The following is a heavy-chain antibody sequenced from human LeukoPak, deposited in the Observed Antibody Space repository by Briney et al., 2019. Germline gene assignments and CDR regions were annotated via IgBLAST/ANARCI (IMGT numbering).Heavy chain of an antibody. V-gene: IGHV4-59*01. Sequence: PSETLSLTCTVSGGSINYYWSWIRQSPGKGLEWIGYITSSGYTNYNPSLRSRVTISLDTSKMQFSLRLSSVTAADTAVYFCARDFGYSTAGDHYYGMDVWGQGTTVSVSS. CDR1: GGSINYY. CDR3: ARDFGYSTAGDHYYGMDV. D-gene: IGHD5-12*01. J-gene: IGHJ6*02. CDR2: ITSSGYT.